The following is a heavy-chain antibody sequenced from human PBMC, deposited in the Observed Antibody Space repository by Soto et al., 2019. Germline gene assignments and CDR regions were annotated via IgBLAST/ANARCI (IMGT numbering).Heavy chain of an antibody. D-gene: IGHD1-7*01. J-gene: IGHJ4*02. CDR3: ARARKINYFAPSGTFNYYFDY. CDR2: IYYSGST. Sequence: QVQLQESGPGLVKPSQTLSLTCTVSGGSISSGGYYWSWIRQHPGKGLEWIGYIYYSGSTYYNPSLKSRVTKSVDTSKNQFSLKLSSVTAADTAVYYCARARKINYFAPSGTFNYYFDYWGQGTLVTVSS. V-gene: IGHV4-31*03. CDR1: GGSISSGGYY.